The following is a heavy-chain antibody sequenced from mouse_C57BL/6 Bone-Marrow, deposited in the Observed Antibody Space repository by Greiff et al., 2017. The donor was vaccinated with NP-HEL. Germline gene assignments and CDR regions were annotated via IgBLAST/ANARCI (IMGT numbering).Heavy chain of an antibody. CDR2: IWSGGST. V-gene: IGHV2-2*01. CDR1: GFSLTSYG. CDR3: ARIGDYYWYFDV. D-gene: IGHD2-4*01. Sequence: VKLMESGPGLVQPSQSLSITCTVSGFSLTSYGVHWVRQSPGKGLEWLGVIWSGGSTDYNAAFISRLSISKDNSKSQVFFKMNSLQADDTAIYYCARIGDYYWYFDVWGTGTTVTVSS. J-gene: IGHJ1*03.